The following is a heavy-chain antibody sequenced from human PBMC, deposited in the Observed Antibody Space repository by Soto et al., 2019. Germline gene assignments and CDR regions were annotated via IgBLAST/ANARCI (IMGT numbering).Heavy chain of an antibody. CDR3: TTDLFRGVMITFGGVIDYPPFDY. Sequence: AGGSLRLSCAASGFTFSNAWMNWVRQAPGKGLEWVGRIKSKTDGGTTDYAAPVKGRFTISRDDSKNTLYLQINSLKTEDTAVYYCTTDLFRGVMITFGGVIDYPPFDYWGQGTLVTVSS. CDR1: GFTFSNAW. V-gene: IGHV3-15*07. CDR2: IKSKTDGGTT. D-gene: IGHD3-16*02. J-gene: IGHJ4*02.